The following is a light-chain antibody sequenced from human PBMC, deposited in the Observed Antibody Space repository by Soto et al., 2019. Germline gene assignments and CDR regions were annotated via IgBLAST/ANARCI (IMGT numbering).Light chain of an antibody. J-gene: IGKJ1*01. CDR2: DAS. Sequence: AIQLTQSPSSLSASVGDRVTITCRASQDISSSLVWYQQKPGRAPKLLIYDASTLQTGVTSRCRGSRSGTEVTLTISSLQPDDFATYYCQQYSDYSRTFGQGTKVDIK. CDR1: QDISSS. CDR3: QQYSDYSRT. V-gene: IGKV1D-13*01.